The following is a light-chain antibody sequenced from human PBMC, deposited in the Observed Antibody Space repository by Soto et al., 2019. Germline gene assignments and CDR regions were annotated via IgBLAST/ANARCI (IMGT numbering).Light chain of an antibody. CDR1: QSVGASY. V-gene: IGKV3-20*01. J-gene: IGKJ1*01. CDR3: QQYGSSPQT. CDR2: GAS. Sequence: EILLTQSPGTLSLSPGERATLSCRASQSVGASYLAWYQQKPGQAPSLLIYGASSRATGIPDRFSGSGSGTDFTLTISRLESEDFAVYYCQQYGSSPQTFGQGTKVEIK.